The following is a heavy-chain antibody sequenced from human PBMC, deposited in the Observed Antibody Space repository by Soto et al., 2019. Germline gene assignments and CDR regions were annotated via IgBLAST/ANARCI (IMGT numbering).Heavy chain of an antibody. CDR2: INGSGGST. CDR1: GLTIRSYA. D-gene: IGHD5-12*01. V-gene: IGHV3-23*01. J-gene: IGHJ5*02. Sequence: GGSMRLSCAASGLTIRSYAMSWVRQTPGKGLEWVSAINGSGGSTYYADSVKGRFTISRDNSKNTLYLQMNSLRAEDTAVYYCAKDRGYSGYDYSWFDPWGQGTLVTVSS. CDR3: AKDRGYSGYDYSWFDP.